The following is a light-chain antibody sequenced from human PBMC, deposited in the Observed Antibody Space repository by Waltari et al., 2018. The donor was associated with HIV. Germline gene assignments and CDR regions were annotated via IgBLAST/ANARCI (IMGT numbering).Light chain of an antibody. CDR2: QDN. J-gene: IGLJ2*01. Sequence: SYELTQPPSVSVSPGQTATITCSGDKLGDKYACWYQQRPGQSPVLVIYQDNKRPSGIPQRFSGSNSGNTAILTISGTQPMDEADYYCQAWDNSVLFGGGTKLTVL. V-gene: IGLV3-1*01. CDR1: KLGDKY. CDR3: QAWDNSVL.